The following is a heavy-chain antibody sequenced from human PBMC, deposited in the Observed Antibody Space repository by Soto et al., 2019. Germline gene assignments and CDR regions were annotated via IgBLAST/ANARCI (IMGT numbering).Heavy chain of an antibody. CDR3: ARVRYYYGSGSYYNSFYYGMDV. D-gene: IGHD3-10*01. Sequence: GGSLRLSCAASGFTFSSYAMHWVRQAPGKGLEWVAVISYDGSNKYYADSVKGRFTISRDNSKNTLYLQMNSLRAEDTAVYYCARVRYYYGSGSYYNSFYYGMDVWGQGTTVTVSS. J-gene: IGHJ6*02. CDR2: ISYDGSNK. CDR1: GFTFSSYA. V-gene: IGHV3-30-3*01.